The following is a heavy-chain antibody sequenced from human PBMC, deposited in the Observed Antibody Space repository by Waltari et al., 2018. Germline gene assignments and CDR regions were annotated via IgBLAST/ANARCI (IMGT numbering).Heavy chain of an antibody. CDR3: ARHWKKSGYRFDP. CDR1: GGSISSSSYY. J-gene: IGHJ5*02. CDR2: IYYSGST. D-gene: IGHD5-12*01. Sequence: QLQLQESGPGLVKPSETLSLTCTVSGGSISSSSYYWGWIRQSPGKGLEWIGSIYYSGSTYYNPTLKSRVTISGDTYKNQFSLKLSSVTAADTAVYYCARHWKKSGYRFDPWGQGTLVTVSS. V-gene: IGHV4-39*01.